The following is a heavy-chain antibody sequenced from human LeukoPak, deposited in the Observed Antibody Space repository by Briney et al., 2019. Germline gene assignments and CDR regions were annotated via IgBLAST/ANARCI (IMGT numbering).Heavy chain of an antibody. CDR3: ASSSGWYPSLFDY. D-gene: IGHD6-19*01. V-gene: IGHV3-23*01. CDR2: ISGNGGST. CDR1: GFTFSSYA. J-gene: IGHJ4*02. Sequence: GGSLRLSCAASGFTFSSYAMSWVRQAPGKGLEWVSAISGNGGSTYYADSVKGRFTISRDNSKNTLYLQMNSLRAEDTAVYYCASSSGWYPSLFDYWGQGTLVTVSS.